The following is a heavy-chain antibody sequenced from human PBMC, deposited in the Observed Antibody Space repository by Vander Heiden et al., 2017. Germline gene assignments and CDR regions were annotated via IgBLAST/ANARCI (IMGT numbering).Heavy chain of an antibody. CDR2: VYYSGTT. CDR1: IVDSVRSSGYH. CDR3: VRPSEDAYNFDF. Sequence: QLQQQEWGPGLVKPSATLSLTRNFSIVDSVRSSGYHWGWIRQPPGKGLEWIGNVYYSGTTYYNPSLRSRLSISLDTSKSQLSLKLTSVTATDAAVYFCVRPSEDAYNFDFWRQGTLVTVSS. J-gene: IGHJ4*02. V-gene: IGHV4-39*01. D-gene: IGHD1-1*01.